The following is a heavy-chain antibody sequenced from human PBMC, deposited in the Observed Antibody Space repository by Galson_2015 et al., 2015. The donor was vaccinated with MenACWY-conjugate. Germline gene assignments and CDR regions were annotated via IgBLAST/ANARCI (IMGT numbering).Heavy chain of an antibody. J-gene: IGHJ5*02. CDR3: TRDRKGLIASVPSNWFDP. V-gene: IGHV3-74*01. CDR2: INRDGTST. Sequence: SLRLSCAASGFTFSNYWMHWVRQTPGKGLMWVSRINRDGTSTTYADSVKGRFTISRDNAKNTLILQMNSLRVEDTAVYYCTRDRKGLIASVPSNWFDPWGQGTLVTVSS. CDR1: GFTFSNYW. D-gene: IGHD2/OR15-2a*01.